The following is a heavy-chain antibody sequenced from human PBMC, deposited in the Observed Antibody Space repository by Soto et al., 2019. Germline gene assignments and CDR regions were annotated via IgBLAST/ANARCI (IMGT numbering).Heavy chain of an antibody. CDR3: ARFLHYYGSGSYGGYFDY. CDR1: GFTFSNAW. D-gene: IGHD3-10*01. V-gene: IGHV3-53*01. CDR2: IYSGGST. J-gene: IGHJ4*02. Sequence: GGSLRLSCAASGFTFSNAWMSWVRQAPGKGLEWVSVIYSGGSTYYADSVKGRFTISRDNSKNTLYLQMNSLRAEDTAVYYCARFLHYYGSGSYGGYFDYWGQGTLVTVSS.